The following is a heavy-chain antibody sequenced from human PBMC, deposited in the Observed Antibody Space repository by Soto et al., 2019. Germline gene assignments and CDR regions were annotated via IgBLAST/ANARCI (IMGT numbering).Heavy chain of an antibody. CDR3: AKEGGYDKYYLDY. J-gene: IGHJ4*02. CDR1: GFTFSNCG. CDR2: ISYDGSNK. V-gene: IGHV3-30*18. D-gene: IGHD5-12*01. Sequence: GGSLRLSCAASGFTFSNCGMHWVRQAPGKGLEWVAVISYDGSNKYYADSVKGRFTISRDNSKNALYLQMNSLRAEDTAVYYCAKEGGYDKYYLDYWGQGTLVTV.